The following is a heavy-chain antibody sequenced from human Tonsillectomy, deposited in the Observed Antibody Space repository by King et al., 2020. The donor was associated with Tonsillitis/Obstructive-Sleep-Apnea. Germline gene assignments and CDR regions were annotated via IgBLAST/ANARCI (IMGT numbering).Heavy chain of an antibody. CDR3: ARDVGAIAAAGSWFDP. CDR2: IYYNGST. Sequence: QLQESGPGLVKPSETLSLTCTGSGGSISSYYGSWIRQPPGKGQGWIGYIYYNGSTNYNPSLQSRVTISVDTSRNQFSLKLSSVTAADTAVYYCARDVGAIAAAGSWFDPSGQGTLVTVSS. CDR1: GGSISSYY. V-gene: IGHV4-59*01. J-gene: IGHJ5*02. D-gene: IGHD6-13*01.